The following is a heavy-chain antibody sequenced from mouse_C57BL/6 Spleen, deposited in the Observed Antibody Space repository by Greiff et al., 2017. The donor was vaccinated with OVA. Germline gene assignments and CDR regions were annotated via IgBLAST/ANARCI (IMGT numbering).Heavy chain of an antibody. J-gene: IGHJ4*01. D-gene: IGHD1-1*01. CDR2: IYPGDGDT. CDR3: ARDYGSTLYYAMDY. CDR1: GYAFSSSW. V-gene: IGHV1-82*01. Sequence: VQVVESGPELVKPGASVKISCKASGYAFSSSWMNWVKQRPGKGLEWIGRIYPGDGDTNYNGKFKGKATLTADKSSSTAYMQLSSLTSEDSAVYFCARDYGSTLYYAMDYWGQGTSVTVSS.